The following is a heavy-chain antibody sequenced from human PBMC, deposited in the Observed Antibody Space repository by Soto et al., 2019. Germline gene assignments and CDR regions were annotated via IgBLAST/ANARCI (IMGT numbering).Heavy chain of an antibody. CDR2: ISYDGSNE. J-gene: IGHJ4*02. V-gene: IGHV3-30-3*01. Sequence: QVQLVESGGGVVQPGRSLRLSCAASGFTFSSYAMHWVRQAPGKGLEWVAVISYDGSNEYYADSVKGRFTISRDNSMNTLDLQMRSLRPEDTAVYHWASPRVSSDGTKPIDYWGQGTLVTVSA. D-gene: IGHD6-13*01. CDR1: GFTFSSYA. CDR3: ASPRVSSDGTKPIDY.